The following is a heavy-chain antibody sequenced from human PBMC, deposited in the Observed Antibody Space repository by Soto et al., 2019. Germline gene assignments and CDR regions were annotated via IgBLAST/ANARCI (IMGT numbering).Heavy chain of an antibody. J-gene: IGHJ6*03. Sequence: QVQLQQSGPGLVRPSQTLSLTCAISGDSVSSNSAAWNWIRQSPSRGLEWLGRTYYRCRWYNDYAVSVKSRITVNPNTSKNQFSLHLNSVTPEDTAVYYCAGTTSRQWYYMDVWDKGTTVTVSS. CDR1: GDSVSSNSAA. V-gene: IGHV6-1*01. CDR2: TYYRCRWYN. CDR3: AGTTSRQWYYMDV. D-gene: IGHD1-7*01.